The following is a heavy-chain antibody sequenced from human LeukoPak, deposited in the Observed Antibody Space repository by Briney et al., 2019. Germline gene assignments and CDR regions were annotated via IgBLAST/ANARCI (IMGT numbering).Heavy chain of an antibody. D-gene: IGHD6-13*01. CDR3: ARGASSWYY. CDR2: ISSSGSTI. J-gene: IGHJ4*02. CDR1: ALPLRDYH. V-gene: IGHV3-11*01. Sequence: GGALRLSCGASALPLRDYHMSCIRQAPGKGLEWVSYISSSGSTIYYADSVKGRFTISRDNAKNSLYLQMNSLRAEDTAVYYCARGASSWYYWGQGTLVTVSS.